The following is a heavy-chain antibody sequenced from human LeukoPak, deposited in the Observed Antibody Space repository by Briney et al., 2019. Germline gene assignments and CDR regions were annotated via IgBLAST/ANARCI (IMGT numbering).Heavy chain of an antibody. CDR2: IYYSGST. CDR3: ARGQRVGATRYYYYYYMDV. CDR1: GGSISSSSYY. J-gene: IGHJ6*03. Sequence: TSETLSLTCTVPGGSISSSSYYWGWIRQPPGKGLEWIGSIYYSGSTYYNPSLKSRVTISVDTSKNQFSLKLSSVTAADTAVYYCARGQRVGATRYYYYYYMDVWGKGTTVTVSS. D-gene: IGHD1-26*01. V-gene: IGHV4-39*07.